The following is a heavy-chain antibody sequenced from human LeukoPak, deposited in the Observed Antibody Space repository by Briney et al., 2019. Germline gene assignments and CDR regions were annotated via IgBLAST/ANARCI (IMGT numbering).Heavy chain of an antibody. D-gene: IGHD1-7*01. CDR1: GGSFTRYY. J-gene: IGHJ3*02. CDR3: ARLLELASFDI. CDR2: IFPGGNT. Sequence: PSETLSLTCTVSGGSFTRYYWSWIRQPPGKGLEWIGYIFPGGNTNYNPSLKSRVTISVDTSKNQFSLRLTSVMAADTAMYYCARLLELASFDIWGRGTLVTVSS. V-gene: IGHV4-4*09.